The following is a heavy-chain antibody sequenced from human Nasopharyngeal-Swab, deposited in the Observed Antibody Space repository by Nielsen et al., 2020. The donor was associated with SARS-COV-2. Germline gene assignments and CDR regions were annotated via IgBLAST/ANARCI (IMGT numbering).Heavy chain of an antibody. CDR3: PRDRGYSYGYSYYYYGMDV. D-gene: IGHD5-18*01. CDR1: WFTVSNDY. CDR2: IYSGGST. V-gene: IGHV3-53*01. J-gene: IGHJ6*02. Sequence: GESLKTSWAASWFTVSNDYMSWGRPAPGKGLEWVSVIYSGGSTYYADSVKGRFTIPRDNSKNTLYLQMNSLRAEDTAVYYCPRDRGYSYGYSYYYYGMDVWGQGTTVTVSS.